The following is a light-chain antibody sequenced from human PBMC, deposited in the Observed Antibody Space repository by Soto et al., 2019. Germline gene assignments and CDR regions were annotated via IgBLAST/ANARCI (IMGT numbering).Light chain of an antibody. CDR1: SSNIGSST. J-gene: IGLJ1*01. CDR3: SACDEARTGHV. V-gene: IGLV1-44*01. Sequence: QSVLTQPPSASGTPGQRVTISCSGRSSNIGSSTVHWFQQLPGTAPKLLIHRSDQRPSGVPYRFSGSKSGTTASLAISGLQSEDEADYYCSACDEARTGHVFGTGTKLTVL. CDR2: RSD.